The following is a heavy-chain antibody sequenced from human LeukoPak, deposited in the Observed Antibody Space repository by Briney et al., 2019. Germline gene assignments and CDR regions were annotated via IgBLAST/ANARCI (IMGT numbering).Heavy chain of an antibody. J-gene: IGHJ6*02. Sequence: SVKFSCKASGGTFSSYAISWVRQAPGQGLEWMGGIIPIFGTANYAQKFQGRVTITADESTSTAYMELSSLRSEDTAVYYCARVSLGNEPGSPQNYYYYGMDVWGQGTTVTVSS. V-gene: IGHV1-69*13. CDR2: IIPIFGTA. CDR3: ARVSLGNEPGSPQNYYYYGMDV. CDR1: GGTFSSYA.